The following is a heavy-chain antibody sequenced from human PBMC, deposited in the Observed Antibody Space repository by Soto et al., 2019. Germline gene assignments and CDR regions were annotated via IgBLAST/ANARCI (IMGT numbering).Heavy chain of an antibody. Sequence: QVQLVQSGAEVKKPGSSVKVSCKASGGTFSSYAISWVRQAPGQGLAWMGGIIPIFGTANYAQKFQGRVTITADESTSTAYMELSSLRSEDTAVYYCARGVLLTPYYYYYGMDVWGQGTTVTVSS. CDR2: IIPIFGTA. CDR1: GGTFSSYA. CDR3: ARGVLLTPYYYYYGMDV. V-gene: IGHV1-69*01. J-gene: IGHJ6*02. D-gene: IGHD3-10*01.